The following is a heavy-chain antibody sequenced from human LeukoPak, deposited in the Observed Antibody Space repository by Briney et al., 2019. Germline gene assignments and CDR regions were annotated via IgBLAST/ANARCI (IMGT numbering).Heavy chain of an antibody. D-gene: IGHD6-19*01. CDR2: TIPIFGTA. Sequence: SVKVSCKASGGTFSSYAISWVRQAPGQWLEWMGGTIPIFGTANYAQKFQGRVTMTADESTSTAYMELSRLSSEDTDVYYCAKDVGIAVAGRNWFDPWGQGTLVTVSS. J-gene: IGHJ5*02. CDR3: AKDVGIAVAGRNWFDP. V-gene: IGHV1-69*01. CDR1: GGTFSSYA.